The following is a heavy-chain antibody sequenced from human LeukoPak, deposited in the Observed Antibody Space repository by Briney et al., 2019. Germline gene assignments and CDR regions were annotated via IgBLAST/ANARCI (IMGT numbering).Heavy chain of an antibody. V-gene: IGHV1-2*02. D-gene: IGHD3/OR15-3a*01. J-gene: IGHJ4*02. CDR1: GYTFTGYY. Sequence: ASVKVSCKASGYTFTGYYMHWVRQAPGQGLEWMGWINPKSGGTNYAQKFQGRVTMTRDTSLSTAYMEVSSLRSADTALYYCARDLRGLGDFFDYWGLGTLVTVSS. CDR3: ARDLRGLGDFFDY. CDR2: INPKSGGT.